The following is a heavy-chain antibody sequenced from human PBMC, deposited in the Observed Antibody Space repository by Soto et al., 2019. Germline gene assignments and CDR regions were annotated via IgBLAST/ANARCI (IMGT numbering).Heavy chain of an antibody. D-gene: IGHD6-13*01. CDR2: ISHSGTP. V-gene: IGHV4-34*01. CDR3: AIGPVAGRNVRGYFEL. Sequence: QVQLQLWGAGLLKPSETLSLTCAVYGGSFSGYYWSWIRQPPGKGLEWIGEISHSGTPNYNPSLTTRVTLSLATSTTQFSLTLSSVTAADTAVYYRAIGPVAGRNVRGYFELWGRGTLVTVSS. CDR1: GGSFSGYY. J-gene: IGHJ2*01.